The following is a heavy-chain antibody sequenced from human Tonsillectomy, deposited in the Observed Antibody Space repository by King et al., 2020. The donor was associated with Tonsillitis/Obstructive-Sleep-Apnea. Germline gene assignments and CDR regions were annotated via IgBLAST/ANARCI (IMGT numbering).Heavy chain of an antibody. Sequence: VQLVESGGGLVQPGGSLRLSCAASVFTFSSYWMHWVRQAPGKGMVWVSRINSDGSKTSNADTVKGRFTLSRDNAKNTLYLQMNSLRAEDTAVYYGARGGTWFDPWGQGTLVTVSS. V-gene: IGHV3-74*01. CDR1: VFTFSSYW. D-gene: IGHD3-16*01. J-gene: IGHJ5*02. CDR3: ARGGTWFDP. CDR2: INSDGSKT.